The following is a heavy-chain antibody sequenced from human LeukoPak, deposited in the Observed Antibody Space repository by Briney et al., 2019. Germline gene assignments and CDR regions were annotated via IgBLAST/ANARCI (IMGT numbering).Heavy chain of an antibody. J-gene: IGHJ6*03. Sequence: GSSVKVSCKASGYTFTSYDINWVRQPTGKGLEWMGWMNPNSGNTGYAQKFQGRVTMTKNTSIHKAYMELSSLRSEDTAVYYCARGIGVYYYYYYMDVWGKGTTVTVSS. V-gene: IGHV1-8*01. CDR3: ARGIGVYYYYYYMDV. CDR1: GYTFTSYD. D-gene: IGHD3-3*01. CDR2: MNPNSGNT.